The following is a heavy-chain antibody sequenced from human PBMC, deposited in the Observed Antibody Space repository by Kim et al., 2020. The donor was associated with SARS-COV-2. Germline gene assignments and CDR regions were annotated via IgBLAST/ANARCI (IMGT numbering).Heavy chain of an antibody. J-gene: IGHJ4*02. V-gene: IGHV7-4-1*02. Sequence: PTYAQGFTGRFVFSLDTSVSTAYLQISSLKAEDTAVYYCARAPSWNVDYWGQGTLVTVSS. CDR3: ARAPSWNVDY. CDR2: P. D-gene: IGHD1-1*01.